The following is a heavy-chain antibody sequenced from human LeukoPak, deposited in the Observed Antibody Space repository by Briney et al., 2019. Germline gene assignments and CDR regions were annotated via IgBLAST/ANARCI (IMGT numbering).Heavy chain of an antibody. CDR3: ARVGSGSLYYFDY. D-gene: IGHD1-26*01. V-gene: IGHV4-38-2*02. J-gene: IGHJ4*02. CDR1: GDSISSAYY. CDR2: IYHSGGT. Sequence: PSETLSLTCTVSGDSISSAYYWAWIRQPPGKGLEWIGSIYHSGGTYYNSSLKSRVTISVDTSKNQFSLKLSSVTATDTAVYYCARVGSGSLYYFDYWGQGTLVTVSS.